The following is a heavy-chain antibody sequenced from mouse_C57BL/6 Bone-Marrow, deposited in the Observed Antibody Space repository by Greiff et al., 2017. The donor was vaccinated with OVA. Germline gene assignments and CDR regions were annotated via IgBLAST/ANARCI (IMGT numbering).Heavy chain of an antibody. V-gene: IGHV1-42*01. D-gene: IGHD3-3*01. Sequence: EVQLQQSGPELVKPGASVKLSCKASGYSFTGYCMNWVKQSPGKSLEWIGEINPSTGGTTYNQKFKAKATLTVDKSSSTAYMQLKSLTSEDSAVYDGVRGGTSPFAYWGQGTLVTVSA. J-gene: IGHJ3*01. CDR3: VRGGTSPFAY. CDR1: GYSFTGYC. CDR2: INPSTGGT.